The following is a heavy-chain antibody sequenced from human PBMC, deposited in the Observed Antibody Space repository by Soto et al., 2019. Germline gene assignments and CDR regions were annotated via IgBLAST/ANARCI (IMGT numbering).Heavy chain of an antibody. V-gene: IGHV4-34*01. D-gene: IGHD6-13*01. J-gene: IGHJ4*02. CDR1: GFTFSSYS. CDR2: ISHSGST. CDR3: ASNGGSSWYYFDS. Sequence: PGGSLRLSCAASGFTFSSYSMNWVRQAPGKGLEWIGEISHSGSTNYNPSLKSRVTISIDTSKNQFSLKLSPVTAADTGMYYCASNGGSSWYYFDSWGQGTVVTVSS.